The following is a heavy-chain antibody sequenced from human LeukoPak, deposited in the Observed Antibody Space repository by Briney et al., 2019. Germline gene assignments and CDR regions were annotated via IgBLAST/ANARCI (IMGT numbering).Heavy chain of an antibody. J-gene: IGHJ4*02. Sequence: KSSETLSLTCTVSGYSISSGYYWGWIRQPPGKGLEWIGSIYYSGSTYYNPSLKSRVTISVDTSKNQFSLKLSSVTAADTAVYYCVTLSGDYRSRDYWGQGTLVTVSS. CDR3: VTLSGDYRSRDY. CDR1: GYSISSGYY. CDR2: IYYSGST. D-gene: IGHD7-27*01. V-gene: IGHV4-38-2*02.